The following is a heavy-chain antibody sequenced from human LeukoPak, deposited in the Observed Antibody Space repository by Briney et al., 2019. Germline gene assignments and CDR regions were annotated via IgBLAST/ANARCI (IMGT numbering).Heavy chain of an antibody. V-gene: IGHV1-2*02. Sequence: ASVKVSCKASGHTFTGYYMHWVRQAPGQGLEWMGWINPNSGGTNYAQKFQGRVTMTRDTSISTAYMELSRLRSDDTAVYYCARGTTIFGVVIPGDYWGQGTLVTVSS. D-gene: IGHD3-3*01. CDR3: ARGTTIFGVVIPGDY. CDR1: GHTFTGYY. J-gene: IGHJ4*02. CDR2: INPNSGGT.